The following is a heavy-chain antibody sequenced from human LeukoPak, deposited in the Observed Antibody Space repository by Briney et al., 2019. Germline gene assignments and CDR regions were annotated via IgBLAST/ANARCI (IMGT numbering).Heavy chain of an antibody. CDR3: AKDMATQEDFWNFEY. CDR1: GFTFDDYA. D-gene: IGHD5-24*01. J-gene: IGHJ4*02. V-gene: IGHV3-9*01. Sequence: GGSLRLSCAASGFTFDDYAMHWVRQTPGKGLEWVSGINRFGDIIKYADSVRDRFTISRDNAKSYLYLHMNNLNTDDTALYYCAKDMATQEDFWNFEYWVQGIQVSVS. CDR2: INRFGDII.